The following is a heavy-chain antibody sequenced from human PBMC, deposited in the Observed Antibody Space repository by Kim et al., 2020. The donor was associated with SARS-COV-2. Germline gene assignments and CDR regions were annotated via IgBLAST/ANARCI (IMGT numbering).Heavy chain of an antibody. CDR1: GGSFSGYY. V-gene: IGHV4-34*01. D-gene: IGHD3-3*01. J-gene: IGHJ3*02. CDR2: INHSGST. Sequence: SETLSLTCAVYGGSFSGYYWSWIRQPPGKGLEWIGEINHSGSTNYNPSLKSRVTTSVDTSKNQFSLKLSSVTAADTAVYYCASLSENPIRAFDIWGQGTMVTVSS. CDR3: ASLSENPIRAFDI.